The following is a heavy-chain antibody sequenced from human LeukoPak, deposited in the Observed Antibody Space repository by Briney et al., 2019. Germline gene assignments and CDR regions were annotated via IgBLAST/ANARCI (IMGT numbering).Heavy chain of an antibody. D-gene: IGHD3-10*01. Sequence: KASETLSLTCAVYGGSFSDYYWSWIRQPPGKGLEWIGEINHSGNTNYNPSLKSRVTISVDTSNNQFSLKLSSVTAADTAVYYCAKYYYGRGAFDIWAKGQWSPSLQ. V-gene: IGHV4-34*01. CDR2: INHSGNT. J-gene: IGHJ3*02. CDR1: GGSFSDYY. CDR3: AKYYYGRGAFDI.